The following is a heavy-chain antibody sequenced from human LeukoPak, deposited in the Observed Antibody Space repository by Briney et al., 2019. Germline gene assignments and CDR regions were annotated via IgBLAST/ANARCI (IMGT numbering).Heavy chain of an antibody. D-gene: IGHD2-15*01. CDR2: ISTSDDI. J-gene: IGHJ2*01. CDR1: GFTFSSHD. V-gene: IGHV3-13*01. Sequence: GGSLRLSCVASGFTFSSHDIHWVRQVAGKGLEWLSAISTSDDIHYSDSVKGRFTIYRGDAENSVHLQMSSLTAGDTAEYFCAREPPTPGYWHFDLWGRGTLVTVSS. CDR3: AREPPTPGYWHFDL.